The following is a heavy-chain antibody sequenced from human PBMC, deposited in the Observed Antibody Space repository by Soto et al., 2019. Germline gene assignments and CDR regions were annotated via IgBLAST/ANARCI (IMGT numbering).Heavy chain of an antibody. CDR2: IIPIFGTA. CDR3: ARSSIAARRYHDY. D-gene: IGHD6-6*01. J-gene: IGHJ4*02. V-gene: IGHV1-69*06. Sequence: SVKVSCKASGGTFSSYAISWVRQAPGQGLEWMGGIIPIFGTANYAQEFQGRVTITADKSTSTAYMELSSLRSEDTAVYYCARSSIAARRYHDYWGQGTLVTVSS. CDR1: GGTFSSYA.